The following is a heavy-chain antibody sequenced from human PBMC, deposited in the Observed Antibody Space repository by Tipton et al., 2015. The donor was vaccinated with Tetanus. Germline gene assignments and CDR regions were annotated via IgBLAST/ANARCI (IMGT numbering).Heavy chain of an antibody. J-gene: IGHJ4*02. CDR1: GFSFSAYE. CDR3: AREADCSGGSCFSGDFDT. V-gene: IGHV3-48*03. Sequence: SLRLSCAASGFSFSAYEMSWVRQAPGMGLEWVAYISNVGASIYYAESVKGRFTISRDNAKNSVHLQMNSLRAEDTALYYCAREADCSGGSCFSGDFDTWGQGTQVTVSS. CDR2: ISNVGASI. D-gene: IGHD2-15*01.